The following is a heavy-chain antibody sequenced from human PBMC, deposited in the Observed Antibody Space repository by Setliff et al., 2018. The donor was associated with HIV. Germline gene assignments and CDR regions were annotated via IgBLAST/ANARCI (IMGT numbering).Heavy chain of an antibody. CDR1: GFSFRSYA. D-gene: IGHD4-4*01. CDR2: ISGSGDIT. CDR3: AKTQTVITVYGPFDS. V-gene: IGHV3-23*01. Sequence: GGSLRISCAASGFSFRSYAVSWVRQAPGKGLEWVSVISGSGDITYYRESVKGRFTVSRDNSNNTVHLQMNSLRAEDTAMYYCAKTQTVITVYGPFDSWGQGTPVTVSS. J-gene: IGHJ4*02.